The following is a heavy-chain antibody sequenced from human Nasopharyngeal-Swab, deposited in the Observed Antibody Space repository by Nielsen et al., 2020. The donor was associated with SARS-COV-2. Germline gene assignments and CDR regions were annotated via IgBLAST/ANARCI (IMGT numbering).Heavy chain of an antibody. Sequence: SETLSLTCAVSGGSISSSNWWSWARQPPGKGLEWIGEIYHRGSTNYNPSLKSRVTISVDKSKNQFSLKLSSVTAADTAVYYCASRYSSGWGAFDIWGQGTMVTVSS. CDR2: IYHRGST. CDR3: ASRYSSGWGAFDI. V-gene: IGHV4-4*02. J-gene: IGHJ3*02. CDR1: GGSISSSNW. D-gene: IGHD6-19*01.